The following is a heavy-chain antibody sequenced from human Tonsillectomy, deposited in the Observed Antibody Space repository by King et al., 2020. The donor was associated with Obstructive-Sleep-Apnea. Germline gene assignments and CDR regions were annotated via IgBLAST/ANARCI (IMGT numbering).Heavy chain of an antibody. CDR3: ARHPPEWLRPKGDAFDI. CDR2: IYYSGST. CDR1: GGSISSYY. Sequence: QLQESGPGLVKPSETLSLTCTVSGGSISSYYWSWIRQPPGKGLEWIGYIYYSGSTNYNPSLKSRVTISVDTSKNQFSLKLSSVTAADTAVYYCARHPPEWLRPKGDAFDIWGQGTMVTVSS. V-gene: IGHV4-59*08. J-gene: IGHJ3*02. D-gene: IGHD5-12*01.